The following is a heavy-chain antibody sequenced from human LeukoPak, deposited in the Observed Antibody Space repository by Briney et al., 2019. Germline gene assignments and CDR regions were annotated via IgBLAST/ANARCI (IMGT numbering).Heavy chain of an antibody. J-gene: IGHJ4*02. D-gene: IGHD6-19*01. CDR1: GFTFSTYG. CDR3: AKAGIGVVGYFDY. CDR2: ISYDGDNK. V-gene: IGHV3-30*18. Sequence: GGSLRLSCAAPGFTFSTYGMHWVRQAPGKGLEWVAVISYDGDNKYYADSVKGRFTISRDNSKNTLYLQMNSLRAEDTAVYYCAKAGIGVVGYFDYWGQGTLVTVSS.